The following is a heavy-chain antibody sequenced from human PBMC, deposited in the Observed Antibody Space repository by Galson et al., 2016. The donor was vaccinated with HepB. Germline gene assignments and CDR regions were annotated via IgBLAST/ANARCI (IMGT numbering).Heavy chain of an antibody. CDR1: GFSFSSYG. CDR3: ARRAYGIDAYHLDY. CDR2: MWHDGSNE. D-gene: IGHD4-17*01. J-gene: IGHJ4*02. Sequence: SLRLSCAGSGFSFSSYGMYWVRQAPDRGLEWVAIMWHDGSNEYYRDSVKGRFTMSRDNSKNTLYLQMDSLRAEDTAVYYCARRAYGIDAYHLDYWGQGALVTVSS. V-gene: IGHV3-33*07.